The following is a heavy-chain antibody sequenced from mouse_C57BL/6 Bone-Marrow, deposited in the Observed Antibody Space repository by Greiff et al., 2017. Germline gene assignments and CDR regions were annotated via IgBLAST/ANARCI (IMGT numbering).Heavy chain of an antibody. D-gene: IGHD2-4*01. V-gene: IGHV5-6*01. CDR2: ISSGGSYT. CDR3: AREGYDYEDAMDY. CDR1: GFTFSSYG. J-gene: IGHJ4*01. Sequence: EVQRVESGGDLVKPGGSLKLSCAASGFTFSSYGMSWVRQTPDKRLEWVATISSGGSYTYYPDSVQGRFTISRDNAKNTLYLQMSSLKSEDTAMYYCAREGYDYEDAMDYWGQGTSVTVSS.